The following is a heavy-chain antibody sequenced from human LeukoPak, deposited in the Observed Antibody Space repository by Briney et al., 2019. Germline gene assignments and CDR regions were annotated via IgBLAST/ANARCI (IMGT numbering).Heavy chain of an antibody. J-gene: IGHJ4*02. CDR2: IYSGGSR. CDR3: AGLPAYYYDTSGFYFDY. Sequence: PGGSLRLSCAASGFTVSSNYMSWVRQAPGKGLEWVSVIYSGGSRYYADSVKGRLTISRDNSKNTLYLQMNSLRAEDTAVYYCAGLPAYYYDTSGFYFDYWGQGTLVTVSS. V-gene: IGHV3-66*04. CDR1: GFTVSSNY. D-gene: IGHD3-22*01.